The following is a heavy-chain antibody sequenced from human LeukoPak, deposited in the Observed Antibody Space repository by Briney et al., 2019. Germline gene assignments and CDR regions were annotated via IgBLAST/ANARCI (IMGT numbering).Heavy chain of an antibody. D-gene: IGHD5-12*01. J-gene: IGHJ6*03. CDR2: INPNSGGT. CDR3: ARRGEGGYGWAYYYYYMDV. CDR1: GYTFTGYY. Sequence: ASVKVSCKASGYTFTGYYMHWVRQAPGQGLEWMGWINPNSGGTNYAQKFQGRVTMTRDTSISTAYMELSRLRSDDTAVYYCARRGEGGYGWAYYYYYMDVWGKGTTVTVSS. V-gene: IGHV1-2*02.